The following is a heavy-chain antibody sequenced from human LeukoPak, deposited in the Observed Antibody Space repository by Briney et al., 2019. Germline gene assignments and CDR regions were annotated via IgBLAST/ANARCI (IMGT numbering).Heavy chain of an antibody. CDR1: GGDFSMFA. J-gene: IGHJ6*03. D-gene: IGHD3-10*01. V-gene: IGHV1-69*05. CDR2: IIPIFGTA. Sequence: SVKVSCKASGGDFSMFAVSWVRQAPGQGLEWMGRIIPIFGTANYAQKFQGRVTITTDESTSTAYMELSSLRSEDTAVYYCARDSGYYYYYYMDVWGKGTTVTVSS. CDR3: ARDSGYYYYYYMDV.